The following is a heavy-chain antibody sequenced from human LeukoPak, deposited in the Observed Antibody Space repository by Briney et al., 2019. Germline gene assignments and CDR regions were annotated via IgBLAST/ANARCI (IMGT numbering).Heavy chain of an antibody. Sequence: SETLSLTCAVYGGSFSGYYWSWIRQPPGKGLEWIGEINHGGSTNYNPSLKSRVTISVDTSKNQFSLKLSSVTAADTAVYYCARRPGGSSGWYMIWGQGTLVTVSS. V-gene: IGHV4-34*01. CDR3: ARRPGGSSGWYMI. CDR2: INHGGST. J-gene: IGHJ4*02. CDR1: GGSFSGYY. D-gene: IGHD6-19*01.